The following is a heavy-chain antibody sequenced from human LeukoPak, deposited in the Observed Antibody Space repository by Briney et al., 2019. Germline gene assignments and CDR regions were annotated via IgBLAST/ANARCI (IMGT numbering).Heavy chain of an antibody. J-gene: IGHJ6*02. CDR3: AKYYYDSSGYYYGMDV. D-gene: IGHD3-22*01. Sequence: GGSLRLSCAASGFIFSSYAMTWVRQAPGKGLEWVANIKQDGSEKYYVDSVKGRFTISRDNAKNSLYLQMNSLRAEDTAVYHCAKYYYDSSGYYYGMDVWGQGTTVTVSS. CDR1: GFIFSSYA. CDR2: IKQDGSEK. V-gene: IGHV3-7*01.